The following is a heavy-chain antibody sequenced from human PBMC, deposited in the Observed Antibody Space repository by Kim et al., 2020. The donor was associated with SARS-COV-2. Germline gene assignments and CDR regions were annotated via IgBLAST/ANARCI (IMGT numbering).Heavy chain of an antibody. Sequence: GGSLRLSCAASGFTFSSYSMNWVRQAPGKGLEWVSSISSSSSYIYYADSVKGRFTISRDNAKNSLYLQMNSLRAEDTAVYYCARSHPSTNIVGATRVYWGQGTLVTVSS. J-gene: IGHJ4*02. V-gene: IGHV3-21*01. CDR3: ARSHPSTNIVGATRVY. D-gene: IGHD1-26*01. CDR1: GFTFSSYS. CDR2: ISSSSSYI.